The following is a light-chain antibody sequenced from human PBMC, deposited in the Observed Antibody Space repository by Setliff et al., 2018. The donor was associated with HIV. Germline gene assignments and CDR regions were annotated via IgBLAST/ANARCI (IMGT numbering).Light chain of an antibody. Sequence: ALTQPASVSGSPGQSITISCTGTSSDVGGYNYVSWYQQHPGKAPKLMISDVSNRPSGVSNRFSGSKSGNTASLTISGLQAEDEADYYCSSYTSITPLYVFGTGTKVTVL. V-gene: IGLV2-14*03. CDR2: DVS. J-gene: IGLJ1*01. CDR1: SSDVGGYNY. CDR3: SSYTSITPLYV.